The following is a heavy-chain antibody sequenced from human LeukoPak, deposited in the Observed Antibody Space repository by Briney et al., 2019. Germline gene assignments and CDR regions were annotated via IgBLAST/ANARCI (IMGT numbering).Heavy chain of an antibody. J-gene: IGHJ5*02. CDR3: ARMPPFGYGDYGWFDP. CDR1: GGSISSSSYY. V-gene: IGHV4-39*07. Sequence: KSSETLSLTCTVSGGSISSSSYYWGWIRQPPGKGLEWIGSIYYSGSTYYNPSLKSRVTISVDTSKNQFSLKLSSVTAADTAVYYCARMPPFGYGDYGWFDPWGQGTLVTVSS. D-gene: IGHD4-17*01. CDR2: IYYSGST.